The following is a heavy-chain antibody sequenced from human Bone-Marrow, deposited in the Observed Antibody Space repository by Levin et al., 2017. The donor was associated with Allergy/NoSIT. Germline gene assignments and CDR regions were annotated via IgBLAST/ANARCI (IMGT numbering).Heavy chain of an antibody. J-gene: IGHJ4*02. V-gene: IGHV3-30*18. CDR3: AKDKDSYNPEFDY. Sequence: GGSLRLSCAASGFTFSSYGMHWVRQAPGKGLEWVAVISYDGSNKYYADSVKGRFTISRDNSKNTLYLQMNSLRAEDTAVYYCAKDKDSYNPEFDYWGQGTLVTVSS. D-gene: IGHD5-24*01. CDR1: GFTFSSYG. CDR2: ISYDGSNK.